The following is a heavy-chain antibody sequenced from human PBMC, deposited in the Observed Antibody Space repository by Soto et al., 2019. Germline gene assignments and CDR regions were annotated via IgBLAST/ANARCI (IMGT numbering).Heavy chain of an antibody. CDR2: ISGSGGST. Sequence: GGSLRLSCAASGFTFSSYAMSWVRQAPGKGLEWVSAISGSGGSTYYADSVKGRFTISRDNSKNTLYLQMNSLRAEDTAVYYCAKISPSVEQWLAPYFDYWGQGTLVTVSA. CDR1: GFTFSSYA. V-gene: IGHV3-23*01. D-gene: IGHD6-19*01. J-gene: IGHJ4*02. CDR3: AKISPSVEQWLAPYFDY.